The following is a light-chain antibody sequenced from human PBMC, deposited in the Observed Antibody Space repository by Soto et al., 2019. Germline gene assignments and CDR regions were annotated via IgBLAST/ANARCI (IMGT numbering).Light chain of an antibody. CDR2: AAS. CDR1: QIIRRY. CDR3: QQYYTNPPT. J-gene: IGKJ1*01. Sequence: AIRMTQSPSSVSASTGDRITITCRASQIIRRYLAWYQQKPGKAPQLLISAASTVQSGVPSRFSGSGSGREFTLTVSSLQSEDFAICYCQQYYTNPPTFGQGTTVEI. V-gene: IGKV1-8*01.